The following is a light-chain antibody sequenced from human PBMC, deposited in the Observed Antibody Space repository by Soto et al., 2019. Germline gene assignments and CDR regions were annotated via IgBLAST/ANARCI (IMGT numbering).Light chain of an antibody. CDR1: QGISNY. Sequence: DIQMTRSASSLSASVRDRATITCRASQGISNYLAWYQQKPGKVPKLLIYAASTLQSGVPSRFSGSGSGTDFNFSISSLLPEAVANYYYQKYDSAPSTFGQVTKVEIK. V-gene: IGKV1-27*01. J-gene: IGKJ1*01. CDR2: AAS. CDR3: QKYDSAPST.